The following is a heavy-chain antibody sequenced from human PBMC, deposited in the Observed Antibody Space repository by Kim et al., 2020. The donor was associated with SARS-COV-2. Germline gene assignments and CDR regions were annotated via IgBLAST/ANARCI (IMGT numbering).Heavy chain of an antibody. J-gene: IGHJ6*02. V-gene: IGHV3-11*06. Sequence: GRFTISRDNAKNSLYLQMNSLRAEDTAVYYCARDMDIVVVTVHYYYGMDVWGQGTTVTVSS. D-gene: IGHD2-21*02. CDR3: ARDMDIVVVTVHYYYGMDV.